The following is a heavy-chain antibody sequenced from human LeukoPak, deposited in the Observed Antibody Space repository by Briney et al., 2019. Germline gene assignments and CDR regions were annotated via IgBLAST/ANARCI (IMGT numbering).Heavy chain of an antibody. Sequence: ASVKVSCKASGYTFTGYYMHWVRQAPGQGLEWMGRINPNSGGTNYAQKFQGRVTMTRDTSISTAYMELNNVRSEDTAVYYCVRGPPNWGFDYWGQGTLVTVSS. CDR2: INPNSGGT. CDR3: VRGPPNWGFDY. J-gene: IGHJ4*02. CDR1: GYTFTGYY. D-gene: IGHD7-27*01. V-gene: IGHV1-2*06.